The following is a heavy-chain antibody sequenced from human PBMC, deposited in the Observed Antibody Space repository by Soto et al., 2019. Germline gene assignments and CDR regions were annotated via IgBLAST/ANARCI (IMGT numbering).Heavy chain of an antibody. CDR3: ARLEGLATISYYFDF. J-gene: IGHJ4*02. V-gene: IGHV4-39*01. CDR2: IYYRGNA. Sequence: QLQLQESGPGLVKPSETLSLTCSVSDDSINSDKYYWGWIRQPPGKGLEWIGSIYYRGNAYYNPSLQPRVTLSLDKARSQFSLKLNSVTAAASAVYFCARLEGLATISYYFDFWGPGALVTVSS. D-gene: IGHD3-9*01. CDR1: DDSINSDKYY.